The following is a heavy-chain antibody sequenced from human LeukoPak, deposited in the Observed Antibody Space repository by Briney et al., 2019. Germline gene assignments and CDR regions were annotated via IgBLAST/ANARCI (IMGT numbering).Heavy chain of an antibody. D-gene: IGHD3-16*01. Sequence: GGSLRLSCAASGFTFSSYAMSWVRQAPGKGLEWVSSISSSSSYIYYADSVKGRFTISRDNAKNSLYLQMNSLRAEDTAVYYCARSPGGDFLNYFDYWGQGTLVTVSS. CDR2: ISSSSSYI. CDR3: ARSPGGDFLNYFDY. CDR1: GFTFSSYA. J-gene: IGHJ4*02. V-gene: IGHV3-21*03.